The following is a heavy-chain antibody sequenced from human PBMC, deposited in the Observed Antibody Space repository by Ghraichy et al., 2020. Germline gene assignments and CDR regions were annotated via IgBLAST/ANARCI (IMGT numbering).Heavy chain of an antibody. V-gene: IGHV4-4*07. D-gene: IGHD1-1*01. CDR1: GGSISSYY. CDR2: IYTSGST. CDR3: ARAGHWKMTSRRPFDY. Sequence: SETLSLTCTVSGGSISSYYWSWIRQPAGKGLEWIGRIYTSGSTNYNPSLKSRVTMSVDTSKNQFSLKLSSVTAADTAVYYCARAGHWKMTSRRPFDYWGQGTLVTVSS. J-gene: IGHJ4*02.